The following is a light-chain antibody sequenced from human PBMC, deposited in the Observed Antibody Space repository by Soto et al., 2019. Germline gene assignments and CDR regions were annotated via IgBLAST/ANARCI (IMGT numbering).Light chain of an antibody. CDR2: AGS. CDR3: QQVNTFPHT. CDR1: QGIASH. V-gene: IGKV1-9*01. Sequence: DIQLTQSPSFLSASVGDRVTITCRASQGIASHLAWYQQTPGKAPKFLIYAGSSLESGVPSRLSGSGFGTEFTLTLSSLQPEDFATYYCQQVNTFPHTFGQGTKLEIK. J-gene: IGKJ2*01.